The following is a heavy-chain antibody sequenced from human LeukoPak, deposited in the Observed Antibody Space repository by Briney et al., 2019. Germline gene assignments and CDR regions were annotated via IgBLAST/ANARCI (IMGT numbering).Heavy chain of an antibody. CDR2: ISSSSSCV. J-gene: IGHJ4*02. CDR3: ARDLGYGDYYFFDY. V-gene: IGHV3-21*01. CDR1: GFTFSTYS. D-gene: IGHD4-17*01. Sequence: GGSLRLSCAASGFTFSTYSMNWVRQAPGKGLEWVSSISSSSSCVYYADSVQGRFTISRDNAKNSLFLQMNSLRAEDTAVYYCARDLGYGDYYFFDYWGQGTLVTVSS.